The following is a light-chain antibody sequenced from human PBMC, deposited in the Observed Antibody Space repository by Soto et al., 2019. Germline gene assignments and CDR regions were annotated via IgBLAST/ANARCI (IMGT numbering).Light chain of an antibody. J-gene: IGKJ2*01. CDR2: DAS. CDR1: QGISNY. Sequence: DIQMTQSPSSLSASVGDRVTIPCQASQGISNYLNWYQQKPGKAPKLLIHDASNLETGVPSRFSGSGSGTDFTFSISSLQPEDVATYYCQQYYGRPYTFGQGTKLEIK. CDR3: QQYYGRPYT. V-gene: IGKV1-33*01.